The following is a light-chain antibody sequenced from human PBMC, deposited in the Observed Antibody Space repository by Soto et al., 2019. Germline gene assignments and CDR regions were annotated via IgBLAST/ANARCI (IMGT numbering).Light chain of an antibody. V-gene: IGKV3-20*01. J-gene: IGKJ1*01. CDR2: GVS. Sequence: EMVLTQSPGTLSLSPGEGGTLSCRASQSIGRNLNWYQHKPGQSPRLLISGVSTRVAGIPDRFTGSGAGTDFTLTISRLESDDFAVYYCQHYGASIWTFGQGTKVEIK. CDR3: QHYGASIWT. CDR1: QSIGRN.